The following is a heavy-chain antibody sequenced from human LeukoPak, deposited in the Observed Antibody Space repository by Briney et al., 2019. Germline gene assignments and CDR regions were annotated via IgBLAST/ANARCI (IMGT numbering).Heavy chain of an antibody. J-gene: IGHJ3*02. CDR1: GFTFSSYA. CDR3: AKDHCSSTSCYPGSWYEEAAFDI. V-gene: IGHV3-23*01. D-gene: IGHD2-2*01. CDR2: ISGSGGST. Sequence: GGSLRLSCAASGFTFSSYAMSWVRQAPGKGLEWVSAISGSGGSTYYADSVKGRFTISRDNSKNTLYLQMNSLRAEDTAVYYCAKDHCSSTSCYPGSWYEEAAFDIWGQGTMVTVSS.